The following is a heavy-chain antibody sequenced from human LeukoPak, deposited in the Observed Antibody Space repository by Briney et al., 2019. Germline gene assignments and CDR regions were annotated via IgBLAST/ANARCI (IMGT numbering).Heavy chain of an antibody. CDR3: ARGYCSSTACPPCDY. CDR1: GFTFSTYT. CDR2: ISYDGSNK. D-gene: IGHD2-2*01. J-gene: IGHJ4*02. V-gene: IGHV3-30*04. Sequence: QTGGSLRLSCAASGFTFSTYTIHWVRQAPGKGREWVEVISYDGSNKYYADSVKGRFTLSRDNSKDTLYLQMDSLRAEDTAVYSCARGYCSSTACPPCDYWGQGTLVTVSS.